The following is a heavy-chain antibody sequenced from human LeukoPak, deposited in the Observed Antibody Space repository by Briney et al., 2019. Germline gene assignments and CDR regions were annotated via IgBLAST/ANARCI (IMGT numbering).Heavy chain of an antibody. V-gene: IGHV1-69*13. CDR1: GGTFSSYA. D-gene: IGHD3-10*01. CDR2: IIPIFGTA. Sequence: SVKVSCKASGGTFSSYAISLVRQAPGQGLEWMGGIIPIFGTANYAQKFQGRVTITADESTSTAYMELSSLRSEDTAVYYCARIVGFGELFVDVWGKGTTVTVSS. CDR3: ARIVGFGELFVDV. J-gene: IGHJ6*04.